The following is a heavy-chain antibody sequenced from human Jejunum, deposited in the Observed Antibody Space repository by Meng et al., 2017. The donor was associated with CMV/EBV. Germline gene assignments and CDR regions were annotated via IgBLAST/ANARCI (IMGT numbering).Heavy chain of an antibody. CDR1: GGSISRSNYY. D-gene: IGHD1-26*01. Sequence: LRLQEAGPGLVKPSETLSLTCAVSGGSISRSNYYWGWIRQSPGKGLEWIGNIYYSGSTYYNPSLKSRVTISVDTSKNQFSLKLSSMTAADTAVYYCARGPGASTREGFDYWGLGTLVTVSS. V-gene: IGHV4-39*07. CDR3: ARGPGASTREGFDY. J-gene: IGHJ4*02. CDR2: IYYSGST.